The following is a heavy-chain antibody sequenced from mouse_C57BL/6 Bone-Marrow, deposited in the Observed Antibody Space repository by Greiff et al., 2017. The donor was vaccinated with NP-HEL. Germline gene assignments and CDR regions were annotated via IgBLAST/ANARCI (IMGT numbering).Heavy chain of an antibody. CDR2: ISSGGSYT. J-gene: IGHJ1*03. CDR1: GFTFSSYG. D-gene: IGHD1-1*01. CDR3: ERLREYYGSSRYCDV. V-gene: IGHV5-6*01. Sequence: EVKLVESGGDLVKPGGSLKLSCAASGFTFSSYGMSWVRQTPDKRLEWVATISSGGSYTYYPDSVKGRFTISRDNAKNTLYLQMSSLKSEDTDMDDGERLREYYGSSRYCDVWGTGTTVTVSA.